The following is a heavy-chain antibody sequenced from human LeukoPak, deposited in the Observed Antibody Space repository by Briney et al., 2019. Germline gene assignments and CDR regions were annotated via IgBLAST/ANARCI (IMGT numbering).Heavy chain of an antibody. Sequence: SETLSLTCAVYGGSFSGYYCSWIRQPPGKGREGIGEISHSGSTNYNPSLKSRVTMSVDTSKNQFSLKLSSVTAADTAVYYCARAPWGTYGMDVWGQGTTVTVSS. J-gene: IGHJ6*02. V-gene: IGHV4-34*01. D-gene: IGHD3-16*01. CDR3: ARAPWGTYGMDV. CDR2: ISHSGST. CDR1: GGSFSGYY.